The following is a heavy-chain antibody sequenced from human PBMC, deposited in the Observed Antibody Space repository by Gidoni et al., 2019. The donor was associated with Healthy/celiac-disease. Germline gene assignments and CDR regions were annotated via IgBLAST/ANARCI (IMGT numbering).Heavy chain of an antibody. J-gene: IGHJ4*02. CDR3: ARASHDSSGYYIEYLDY. CDR1: GGSISSYY. CDR2: IYTSGST. D-gene: IGHD3-22*01. V-gene: IGHV4-4*07. Sequence: QVQLQESGPGLVKPSETLSLTCTVSGGSISSYYWSWIRQPAGQGLEWIGRIYTSGSTNYNPSLKSRVTMSVDTSKNQFSLKLSSVTAADTAVYYCARASHDSSGYYIEYLDYWGQGTLVTVSS.